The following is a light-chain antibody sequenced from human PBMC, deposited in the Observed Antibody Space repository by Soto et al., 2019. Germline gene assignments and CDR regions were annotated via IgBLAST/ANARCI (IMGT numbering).Light chain of an antibody. CDR3: RQYNNWPPIT. J-gene: IGKJ5*01. CDR1: QSVSSN. V-gene: IGKV3-15*01. Sequence: EIVMTQSPATLSVSPGERATLSCRASQSVSSNLDWYQQKPGQAPRLLIYGASTRATGIPARFSGSGSGTEFTLTISSLQYEDFAVYYCRQYNNWPPITFGRGTRLEIK. CDR2: GAS.